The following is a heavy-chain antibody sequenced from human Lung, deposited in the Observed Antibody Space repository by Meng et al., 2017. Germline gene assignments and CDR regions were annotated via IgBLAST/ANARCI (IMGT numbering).Heavy chain of an antibody. V-gene: IGHV3-74*01. J-gene: IGHJ1*01. CDR3: TNDRLNH. D-gene: IGHD1-1*01. CDR1: GFTFTDHW. CDR2: INRDGTKP. Sequence: DVQWVEFGGGLVPPGGSLRLSCAASGFTFTDHWMHWVRQGPCKGLVWVSRINRDGTKPTYADSVKGRFTISRDNAKNTLYLQMNNLRAEDTAFYYCTNDRLNHWGQGALVTVSS.